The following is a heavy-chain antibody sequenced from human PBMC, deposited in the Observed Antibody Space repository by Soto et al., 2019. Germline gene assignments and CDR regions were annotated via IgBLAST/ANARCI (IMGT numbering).Heavy chain of an antibody. CDR3: ARKSPHHVSRDNYLDI. CDR2: TYYRSRWYN. D-gene: IGHD6-13*01. Sequence: PSRGLDWLGRTYYRSRWYNDYAVSVKSRITVTPDTSKNQFSLHLNSVTPEDTAVYYCARKSPHHVSRDNYLDIWAQGALGTVHS. J-gene: IGHJ4*02. V-gene: IGHV6-1*01.